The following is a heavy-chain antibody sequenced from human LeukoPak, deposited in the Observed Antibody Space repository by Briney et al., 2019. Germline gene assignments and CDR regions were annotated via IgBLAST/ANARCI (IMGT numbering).Heavy chain of an antibody. V-gene: IGHV1-69*04. J-gene: IGHJ4*02. CDR2: IIPILGIA. CDR3: ARTDIVATTAAFDY. Sequence: SVKVSCKASGGTFSSYAISWVRQAPGQGIEWMGRIIPILGIANYAQKFQGRVTITADKSTSTAHMELSSLRSEDTAVYYCARTDIVATTAAFDYWGQGTLVTVSS. D-gene: IGHD5-12*01. CDR1: GGTFSSYA.